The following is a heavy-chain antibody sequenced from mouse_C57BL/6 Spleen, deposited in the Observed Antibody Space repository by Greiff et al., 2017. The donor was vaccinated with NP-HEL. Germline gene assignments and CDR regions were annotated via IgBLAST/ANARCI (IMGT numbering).Heavy chain of an antibody. Sequence: VQLQQSGAELVKPGASVKLSCKASGYTFTSYWMHWVKQRPGQGLEWIGMIHPNSGSTNYNEKFKSKATLTVDKSSSTAYMQLSSLTSEDSAVYYSAREGGGYYYGSSIYYYAMDYWGQGTSVTVSS. CDR2: IHPNSGST. CDR1: GYTFTSYW. D-gene: IGHD1-1*01. J-gene: IGHJ4*01. V-gene: IGHV1-64*01. CDR3: AREGGGYYYGSSIYYYAMDY.